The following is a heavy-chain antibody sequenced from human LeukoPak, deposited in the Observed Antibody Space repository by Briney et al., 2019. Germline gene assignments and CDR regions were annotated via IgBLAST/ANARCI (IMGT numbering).Heavy chain of an antibody. CDR3: TRYNNDHFDY. CDR2: IAYDGSTA. CDR1: GFTLGGYG. D-gene: IGHD1-14*01. V-gene: IGHV3-33*01. Sequence: VGSLRLSCAGSGFTLGGYGMHWFRQTPGKGLEWVAVIAYDGSTAFYADSVKGRFTISRDNSKNTMSVQMDDMRAEDTAVYYCTRYNNDHFDYWGQGTLVTVSS. J-gene: IGHJ4*02.